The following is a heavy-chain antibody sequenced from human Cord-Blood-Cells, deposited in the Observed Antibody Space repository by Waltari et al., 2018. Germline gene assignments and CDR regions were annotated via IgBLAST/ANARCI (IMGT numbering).Heavy chain of an antibody. Sequence: EVQLVQSGAEVKQPGESLKISCKGSGYRLTSYWIGWVRQSPGKGLEWMGIIYPGDSDTRYSPSFQGQVTISADKSISTAYLQWSSLKASDTAMYYCARQPPSYYDINGFDIWGQGTMVTVSS. D-gene: IGHD3-9*01. V-gene: IGHV5-51*01. CDR3: ARQPPSYYDINGFDI. CDR1: GYRLTSYW. J-gene: IGHJ3*02. CDR2: IYPGDSDT.